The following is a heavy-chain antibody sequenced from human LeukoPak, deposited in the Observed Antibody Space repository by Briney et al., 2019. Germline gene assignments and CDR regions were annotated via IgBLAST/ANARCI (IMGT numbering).Heavy chain of an antibody. CDR1: GYTFTGYY. J-gene: IGHJ4*02. Sequence: ASVKVSCKASGYTFTGYYMHWVRQAPGQGLEWMGWINPNSGGTSYAQKFQGRVTMTRDTSISTAYMELSRLRSDDTAVYYCARDHAARYYDSSGYYRGIDYWGQGTLVTVSS. D-gene: IGHD3-22*01. CDR2: INPNSGGT. CDR3: ARDHAARYYDSSGYYRGIDY. V-gene: IGHV1-2*02.